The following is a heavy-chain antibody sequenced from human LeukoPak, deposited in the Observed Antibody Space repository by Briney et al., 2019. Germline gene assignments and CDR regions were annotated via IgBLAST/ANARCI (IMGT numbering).Heavy chain of an antibody. Sequence: PGGSLRLSCAASGFSFSSFAMSWVRQAPGKGLEWVSAISGSGGSTYYADSVKGQFTISRDNSRNTLHLQMNSLRAEDTAVYYCAKDRGLVVVVPFDSWGQGTLVTVSS. CDR1: GFSFSSFA. J-gene: IGHJ4*02. CDR3: AKDRGLVVVVPFDS. V-gene: IGHV3-23*01. D-gene: IGHD3-22*01. CDR2: ISGSGGST.